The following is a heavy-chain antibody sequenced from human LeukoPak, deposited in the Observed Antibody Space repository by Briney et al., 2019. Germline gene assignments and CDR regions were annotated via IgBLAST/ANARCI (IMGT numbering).Heavy chain of an antibody. D-gene: IGHD2-2*01. J-gene: IGHJ4*02. CDR3: ARKKLGYCSSTSCPTDY. V-gene: IGHV1-2*02. Sequence: GASVKVSCKASGYTFTSYDINWVRQAPGQGLEWMGWINPNSGGTNYAQKFQGRVTMTRDTSISTAYMELSRLRSDDTAVYYCARKKLGYCSSTSCPTDYWGQGTLVTVSS. CDR1: GYTFTSYD. CDR2: INPNSGGT.